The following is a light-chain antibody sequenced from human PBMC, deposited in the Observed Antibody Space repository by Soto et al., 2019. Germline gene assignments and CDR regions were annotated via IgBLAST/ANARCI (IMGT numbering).Light chain of an antibody. V-gene: IGLV2-14*01. CDR1: SSDVGGYNY. CDR3: SSYTTSNTRQIV. Sequence: QSVLTQPASVSGSPGQSITISCTGTSSDVGGYNYVSWYQQHPGKAPKLMIYDVSNRPSGVSNRFSGSKSDNTASLTISGLQAEDEADYYCSSYTTSNTRQIVFGTVTKVTVL. CDR2: DVS. J-gene: IGLJ1*01.